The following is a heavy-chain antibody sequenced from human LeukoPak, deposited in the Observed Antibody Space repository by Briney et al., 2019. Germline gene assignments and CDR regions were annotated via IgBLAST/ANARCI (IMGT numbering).Heavy chain of an antibody. CDR2: IYYSGGI. CDR3: ARGAHSSIRYQMDV. J-gene: IGHJ6*02. CDR1: GYSISTSNY. V-gene: IGHV4-28*05. Sequence: SETLSLTCSVSGYSISTSNYWAWIRQPPGRGLEWIGHIYYSGGIYYNPSLKSRVTMSVDTSRNQFSLKLSSVTAVDTAVYYCARGAHSSIRYQMDVWGQGTTVTVSS. D-gene: IGHD6-13*01.